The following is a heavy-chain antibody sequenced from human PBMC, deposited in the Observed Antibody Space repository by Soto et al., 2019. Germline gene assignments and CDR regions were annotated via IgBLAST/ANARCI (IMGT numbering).Heavy chain of an antibody. V-gene: IGHV3-15*07. CDR1: NFTFENAW. CDR3: TTGSEPLF. Sequence: EVQLVESGGTLVTPGGSLTLSCEVSNFTFENAWMNWVRQAPGKGLEWVGRIKAIPDGGTTVYAAPVEGRFTISRDDSKNTLFLQMNSLKTDDTGVYYCTTGSEPLFWGQGTLVTVSS. J-gene: IGHJ4*02. D-gene: IGHD2-21*01. CDR2: IKAIPDGGTT.